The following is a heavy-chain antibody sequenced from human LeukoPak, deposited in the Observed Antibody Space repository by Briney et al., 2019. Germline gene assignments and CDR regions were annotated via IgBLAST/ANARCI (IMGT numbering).Heavy chain of an antibody. CDR1: GFTFSTYW. Sequence: PGGSLRLSCAASGFTFSTYWMHWVRQGPGKGLLWVSRITTDGSSTKYADSVKGRFIISRDNAKNTLYLQMNSLRAEDTAVYYCARPISSGSIDYWGQGTLVIVSS. CDR3: ARPISSGSIDY. V-gene: IGHV3-74*03. J-gene: IGHJ4*02. D-gene: IGHD6-19*01. CDR2: ITTDGSST.